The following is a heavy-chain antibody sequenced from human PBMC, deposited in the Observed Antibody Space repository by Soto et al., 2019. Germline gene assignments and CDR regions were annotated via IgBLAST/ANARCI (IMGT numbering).Heavy chain of an antibody. V-gene: IGHV1-58*01. CDR3: AARGYSYGYYYYYGMDV. J-gene: IGHJ6*02. Sequence: QMQLVQSGPEVKKPGTSVKVSCKASGFTFTSSAVQWVRQARGQRLEWIGWIVVGSGNTNYAQKFQERVTITRDMSTSTAYMELSSLRSEDTAVYYCAARGYSYGYYYYYGMDVWGQGTTVTVSS. D-gene: IGHD5-18*01. CDR1: GFTFTSSA. CDR2: IVVGSGNT.